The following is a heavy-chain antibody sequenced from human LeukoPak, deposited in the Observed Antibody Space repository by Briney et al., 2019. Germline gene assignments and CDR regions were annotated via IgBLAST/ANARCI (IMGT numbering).Heavy chain of an antibody. J-gene: IGHJ4*02. CDR1: GGSISSYY. CDR3: ARMYGGNSDYFDY. V-gene: IGHV4-59*01. CDR2: IYYSGST. Sequence: SETLSLTCTVSGGSISSYYWSWIRQPPGKGLEWIGYIYYSGSTNYNPSLKSRVTISVDTSKNQFSLKLSSVTAADTAVYYCARMYGGNSDYFDYWGQGTLVTVSS. D-gene: IGHD4-23*01.